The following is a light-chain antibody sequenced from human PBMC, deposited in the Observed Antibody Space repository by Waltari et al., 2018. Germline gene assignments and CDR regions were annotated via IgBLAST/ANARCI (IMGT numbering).Light chain of an antibody. CDR2: KDS. CDR1: TLPKQF. V-gene: IGLV3-25*03. CDR3: QSADNSGTPVV. Sequence: SYGLTQPHSVSVSPGQTARITCPGNTLPKQFAYWYQQKPGQAPVLMIYKDSERPSGIPERFSGSSSGTTVMLTISGVQAEDEADYYCQSADNSGTPVVFGGGTKLTVL. J-gene: IGLJ2*01.